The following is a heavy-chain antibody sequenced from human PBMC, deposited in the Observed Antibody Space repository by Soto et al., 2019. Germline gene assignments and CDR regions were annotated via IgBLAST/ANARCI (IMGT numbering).Heavy chain of an antibody. CDR2: ISGRGGST. J-gene: IGHJ6*02. CDR1: GFTFSSYA. D-gene: IGHD3-3*01. V-gene: IGHV3-23*01. CDR3: AKWSAPPYYYGMDV. Sequence: EVQLLESGGGVVQPGGSLRLTCAASGFTFSSYAMSWVRQAPGKGLEWVSSISGRGGSTYYADSVKGRFPISRDNSKNTLYMQMKSLRAEDTAVYYCAKWSAPPYYYGMDVWGQGTTVTVSS.